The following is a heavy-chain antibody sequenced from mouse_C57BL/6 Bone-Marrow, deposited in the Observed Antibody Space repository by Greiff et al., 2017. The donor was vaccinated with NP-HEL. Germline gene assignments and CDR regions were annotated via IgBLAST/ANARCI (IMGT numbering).Heavy chain of an antibody. CDR1: GYTFTSYG. CDR3: ARIFYYGSSDEGY. D-gene: IGHD1-1*01. V-gene: IGHV1-81*01. CDR2: IYPRSGNT. Sequence: QVQLKQSGAELARPGASVKLSCKASGYTFTSYGISWVKQRTGQGLEWIGEIYPRSGNTYYNEKFKGKATLTADKSSSTAYMELRSLTSEDSAVYFCARIFYYGSSDEGYWGQGTTLTVSS. J-gene: IGHJ2*01.